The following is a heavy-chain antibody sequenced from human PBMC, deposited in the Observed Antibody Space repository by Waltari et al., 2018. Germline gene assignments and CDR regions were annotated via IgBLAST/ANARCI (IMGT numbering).Heavy chain of an antibody. J-gene: IGHJ4*02. D-gene: IGHD3-10*01. CDR3: ASRGRNYYGSGKDY. CDR2: IYHRGST. CDR1: GYSLSTGYY. Sequence: QVQLQESGPGLVKPSETLSLTCAVSGYSLSTGYYWGWTRQPPGKGVEWIGSIYHRGSTYYNPSLKSRVTISVDTSKNQFSLKLSSVTAADTAVYYCASRGRNYYGSGKDYWGQGTLVTVSS. V-gene: IGHV4-38-2*01.